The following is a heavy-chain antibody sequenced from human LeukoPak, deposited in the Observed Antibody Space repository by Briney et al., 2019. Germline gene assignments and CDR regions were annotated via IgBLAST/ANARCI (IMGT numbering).Heavy chain of an antibody. D-gene: IGHD6-19*01. Sequence: SETLSLTCAVYGGSFSGYYWSWIRQPPGKGLEWIGEINHSGSTNYNPSLKSRVTISVDTSENQFSLKLSSVTAADTAVYYCARGGWWLVSTGFWFDPWGQGTLVTVSS. CDR2: INHSGST. CDR1: GGSFSGYY. V-gene: IGHV4-34*01. CDR3: ARGGWWLVSTGFWFDP. J-gene: IGHJ5*02.